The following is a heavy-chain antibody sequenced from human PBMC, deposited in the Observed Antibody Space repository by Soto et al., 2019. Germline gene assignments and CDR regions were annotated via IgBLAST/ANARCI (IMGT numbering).Heavy chain of an antibody. CDR3: ARRNYYSMDV. CDR2: INSDGSTT. CDR1: GFTFSNYW. Sequence: EVQLVESGGGLVQPGGSLRLSCAATGFTFSNYWMHWVRQTPGKGLVWVSRINSDGSTTNYAYSVKGRFTISRDSAKNTLYLQMNILRAEDTAVYYCARRNYYSMDVWGQGTTVTVSS. V-gene: IGHV3-74*01. J-gene: IGHJ6*02.